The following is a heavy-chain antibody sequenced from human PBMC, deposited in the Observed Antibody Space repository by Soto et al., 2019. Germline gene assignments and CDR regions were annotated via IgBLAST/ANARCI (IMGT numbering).Heavy chain of an antibody. J-gene: IGHJ4*02. V-gene: IGHV3-30-3*01. D-gene: IGHD6-19*01. CDR2: ISYDGSTK. CDR3: ARVTQAVVADY. Sequence: QVQLVESGGGVVQPGRSLRLSCAASGFTLSTYAMHWVRQAPGKRLEWVAVISYDGSTKYYGDSVKGRFIISRDNSKNTLSLQMNSLRVEDTAVYYCARVTQAVVADYWGQGTLVTVSS. CDR1: GFTLSTYA.